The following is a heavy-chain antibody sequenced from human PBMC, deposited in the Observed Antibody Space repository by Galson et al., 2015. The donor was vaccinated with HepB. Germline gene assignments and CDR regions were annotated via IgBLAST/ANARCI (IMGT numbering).Heavy chain of an antibody. Sequence: LRLSCAASGFTFSSYSMNWVRQAPGKGLEWASYISSSSSTIYYADSVKGRFTISRDNAKNSLYLQMNSLRAEDTAVYYCASVRRLWFGESYGMDVWGQGTTVTVSS. CDR2: ISSSSSTI. D-gene: IGHD3-10*01. CDR3: ASVRRLWFGESYGMDV. CDR1: GFTFSSYS. J-gene: IGHJ6*02. V-gene: IGHV3-48*01.